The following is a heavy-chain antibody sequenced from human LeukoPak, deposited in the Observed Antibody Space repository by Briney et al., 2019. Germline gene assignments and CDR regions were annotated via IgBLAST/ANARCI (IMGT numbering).Heavy chain of an antibody. Sequence: PGRSLRLSCAASGFTFGDYAMDWVRQAPGKGLEWISGISWNSATIDYADSVKGRFTISRDNAKNSLYLQMNSLRAEDTAVYYCARFPHGVWERAGDAFDIWGQGTMVTVSS. J-gene: IGHJ3*02. CDR3: ARFPHGVWERAGDAFDI. V-gene: IGHV3-9*01. CDR1: GFTFGDYA. CDR2: ISWNSATI. D-gene: IGHD1-26*01.